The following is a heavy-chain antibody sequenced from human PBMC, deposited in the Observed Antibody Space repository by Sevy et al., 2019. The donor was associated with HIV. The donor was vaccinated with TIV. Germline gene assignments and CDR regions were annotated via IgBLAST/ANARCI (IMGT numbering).Heavy chain of an antibody. CDR2: RSSSSSYI. D-gene: IGHD3-9*01. J-gene: IGHJ4*02. Sequence: GGSLRLSCAASGFTFSSYSMNWVRLAPGKGLEWVSYRSSSSSYIDYADSVKGRFTISRDNAKNSLYLQMNSLRAEDTAVYYCAREYYDILTGYSPSYDYWGQGTLVTVSS. CDR1: GFTFSSYS. CDR3: AREYYDILTGYSPSYDY. V-gene: IGHV3-21*01.